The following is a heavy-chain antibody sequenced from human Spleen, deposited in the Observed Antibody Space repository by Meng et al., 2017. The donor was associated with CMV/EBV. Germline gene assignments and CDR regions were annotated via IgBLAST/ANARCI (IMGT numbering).Heavy chain of an antibody. Sequence: QVQLVQSGAEVTKPGASVKVSCKASGYTFTSYDINWVRQATGQGLEWMGWMNPNSGNTGYAQKFQGRVTMTRNTSISTAYMELSSLRSEDTAVYYCARGRITMVRGVKGWFDPWGQGTLVTVSS. CDR2: MNPNSGNT. CDR1: GYTFTSYD. J-gene: IGHJ5*02. V-gene: IGHV1-8*01. CDR3: ARGRITMVRGVKGWFDP. D-gene: IGHD3-10*01.